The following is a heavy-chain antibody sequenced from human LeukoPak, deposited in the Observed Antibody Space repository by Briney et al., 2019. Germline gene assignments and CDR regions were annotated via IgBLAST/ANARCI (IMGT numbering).Heavy chain of an antibody. CDR1: GFTFSSYA. CDR2: ISGSGGST. CDR3: ARGRNYDILTGYPPYYFDY. D-gene: IGHD3-9*01. V-gene: IGHV3-23*01. J-gene: IGHJ4*02. Sequence: GGSLRLSCAASGFTFSSYAMSWVRQAPGKGLEWVSAISGSGGSTYYADSVKGRFTISRDNSKNTLYLQMNSLRAEDTAVYYCARGRNYDILTGYPPYYFDYWGQGTLVTVSS.